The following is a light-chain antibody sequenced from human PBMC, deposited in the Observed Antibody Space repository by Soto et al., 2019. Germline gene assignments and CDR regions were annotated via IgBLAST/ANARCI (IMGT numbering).Light chain of an antibody. CDR1: QSISNW. Sequence: DIQMTQSPSTLSASVGDRLTITCRASQSISNWLAWYQQRPGKAPKLLIFDASSLESGVPSRFSGSGSGTEFTLTISSLQPDDFATYYCQQYNTYSKTFGQGTKVDIK. CDR3: QQYNTYSKT. CDR2: DAS. J-gene: IGKJ1*01. V-gene: IGKV1-5*01.